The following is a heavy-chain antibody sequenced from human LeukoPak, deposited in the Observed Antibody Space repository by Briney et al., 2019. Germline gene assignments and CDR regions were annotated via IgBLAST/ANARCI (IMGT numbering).Heavy chain of an antibody. CDR3: ARVWAYCSGGSCSYYFDY. CDR1: GYTFTGYY. V-gene: IGHV1-2*02. D-gene: IGHD2-15*01. CDR2: INPSSGGT. J-gene: IGHJ4*02. Sequence: ASVKVSCKASGYTFTGYYMHWVRQAPGQGLEWMGWINPSSGGTNYAQKFQGRVTMTRDTSISTAYMELSRLRSDDTAVYYCARVWAYCSGGSCSYYFDYWGQGTLVTVSS.